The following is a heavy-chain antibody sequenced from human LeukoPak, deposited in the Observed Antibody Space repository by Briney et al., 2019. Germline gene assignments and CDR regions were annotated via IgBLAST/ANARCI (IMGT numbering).Heavy chain of an antibody. CDR3: STLTSRGLSDP. V-gene: IGHV3-15*07. CDR2: NTSKADGETI. J-gene: IGHJ5*02. Sequence: GGSLSLSCGASGFTFTNGGMKWARQAPGKGREWVGRNTSKADGETIDYAAPVKGRFTFSREDSKNMLYLQMNSLKSEDTAVYYCSTLTSRGLSDPWGQGPLVTVSS. CDR1: GFTFTNGG. D-gene: IGHD1-20*01.